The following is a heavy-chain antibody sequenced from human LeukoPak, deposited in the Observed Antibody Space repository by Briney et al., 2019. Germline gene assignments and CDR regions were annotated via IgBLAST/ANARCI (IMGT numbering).Heavy chain of an antibody. V-gene: IGHV3-23*01. CDR3: AKDPYRAYSSVSY. J-gene: IGHJ4*02. D-gene: IGHD3-22*01. CDR2: ISGSGGST. CDR1: GFTFSRYA. Sequence: GGSLRLSCAASGFTFSRYAMSWVRQAPGKGGEGVSAISGSGGSTYYADSVKGRFTISRDNSKNTLYLQMNSLRAEDAAVYYCAKDPYRAYSSVSYWGQGTLVTVSS.